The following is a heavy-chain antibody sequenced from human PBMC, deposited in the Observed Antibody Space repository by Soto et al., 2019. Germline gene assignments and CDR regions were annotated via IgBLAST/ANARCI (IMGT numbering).Heavy chain of an antibody. J-gene: IGHJ5*02. CDR3: ASGAASSPVKNWFDP. Sequence: TSETLSLTCTVSGGSISSSSYYWGWIRQPPGKGLEWIGSIYYSGSTYYNPSLKSRVTISVDTSKNQFSLKLSSVTAADTAVYYCASGAASSPVKNWFDPWGQGTLVTVSS. CDR1: GGSISSSSYY. V-gene: IGHV4-39*01. D-gene: IGHD6-6*01. CDR2: IYYSGST.